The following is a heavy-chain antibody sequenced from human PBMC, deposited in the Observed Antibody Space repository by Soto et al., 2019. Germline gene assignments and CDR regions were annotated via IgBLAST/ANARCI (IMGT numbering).Heavy chain of an antibody. J-gene: IGHJ5*02. Sequence: ASVKVSCKASGYTLTSYGISWVRQAPGQGLEWMGWISAYNGNTNYAQKLQGRVTMTTDTSTSTAYMELRSLRSDDTAVYYCARDRDDFWSGSPLDPWGQGTLVTVSS. CDR2: ISAYNGNT. V-gene: IGHV1-18*01. CDR1: GYTLTSYG. D-gene: IGHD3-3*01. CDR3: ARDRDDFWSGSPLDP.